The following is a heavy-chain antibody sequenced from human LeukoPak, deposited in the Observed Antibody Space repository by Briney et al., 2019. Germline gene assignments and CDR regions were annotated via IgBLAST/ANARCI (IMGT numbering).Heavy chain of an antibody. CDR1: GGTFSSYA. V-gene: IGHV1-69*04. CDR2: IIPILGIA. Sequence: SVKVSCKASGGTFSSYAISWVRQAPGQGLEWMGRIIPILGIANYAQKFQGRVTITADKSTSTAYMELSSLRSEDTAVYYCARLRPGNYFDYWGLGTLVTVSS. CDR3: ARLRPGNYFDY. J-gene: IGHJ4*02.